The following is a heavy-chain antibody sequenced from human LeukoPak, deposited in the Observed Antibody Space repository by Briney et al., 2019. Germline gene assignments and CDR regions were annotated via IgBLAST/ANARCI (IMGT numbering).Heavy chain of an antibody. J-gene: IGHJ6*03. V-gene: IGHV1-46*01. D-gene: IGHD6-13*01. CDR1: GYTFSGSY. CDR2: INPSGGST. Sequence: ASVKVSCKASGYTFSGSYIHWVRQAPGQGLEWMGIINPSGGSTSYAQKFQGRVTMTRDMSTSTVYMELSSLRSEDTAVYYCARDRRDIAAAGTGNYYYMDVWGKGTTVTVSS. CDR3: ARDRRDIAAAGTGNYYYMDV.